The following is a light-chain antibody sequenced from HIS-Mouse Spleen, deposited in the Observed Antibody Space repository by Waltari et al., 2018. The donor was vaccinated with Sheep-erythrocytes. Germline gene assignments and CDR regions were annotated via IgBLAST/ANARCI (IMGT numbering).Light chain of an antibody. CDR2: DVS. Sequence: QSALTQPRSVSGSPGQSVTISCTGTSSDVGGYNYVSCYQQNPGKAPKLMIYDVSKRPSGVPDRFSGSKSGNTASLTISGLQAEDEADYYCCSYAGSYTFVVFGGGTKLTVL. CDR1: SSDVGGYNY. CDR3: CSYAGSYTFVV. J-gene: IGLJ2*01. V-gene: IGLV2-11*01.